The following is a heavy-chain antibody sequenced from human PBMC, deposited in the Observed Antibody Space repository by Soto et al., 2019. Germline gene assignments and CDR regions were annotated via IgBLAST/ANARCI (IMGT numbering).Heavy chain of an antibody. V-gene: IGHV3-23*01. Sequence: PGGSLRLSCAASGFTFDSYAMSWVRQAPGKGLEWVSVISGSGGNIHYADSVKGRFTISRDNSRNTLYLQMNSLRVDDTAVYYCARGDASPWFYFDHWGLGSLVTVSS. D-gene: IGHD3-9*01. J-gene: IGHJ4*02. CDR1: GFTFDSYA. CDR3: ARGDASPWFYFDH. CDR2: ISGSGGNI.